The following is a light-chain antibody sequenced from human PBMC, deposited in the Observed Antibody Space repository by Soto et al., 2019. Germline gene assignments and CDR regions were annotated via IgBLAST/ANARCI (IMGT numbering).Light chain of an antibody. CDR3: QQYGRSPPYT. V-gene: IGKV3-20*01. CDR1: QSLSTTY. CDR2: GAS. J-gene: IGKJ2*01. Sequence: EIVLTQSPGTLSLSPGERATLSCRASQSLSTTYLAWYQQKPGQAPRLLIYGASSRATGIPDRFGGSGSGTDFTLTIRRLEAEDFAVYYCQQYGRSPPYTFGQGTKLDIK.